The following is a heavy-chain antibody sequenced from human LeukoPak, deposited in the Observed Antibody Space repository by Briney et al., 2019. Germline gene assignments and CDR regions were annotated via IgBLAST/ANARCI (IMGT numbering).Heavy chain of an antibody. Sequence: GGSLRLSCAASEFTFSNYWMTWVRQAPGKGLVWVANIKQDGSEKYYVDSVKGRFTISRDNAKNSLYLQMNSLRAEDTAVYYCARGRGGYSSSWLDYWGQGTLVTVSS. CDR2: IKQDGSEK. D-gene: IGHD6-13*01. V-gene: IGHV3-7*01. CDR1: EFTFSNYW. CDR3: ARGRGGYSSSWLDY. J-gene: IGHJ4*02.